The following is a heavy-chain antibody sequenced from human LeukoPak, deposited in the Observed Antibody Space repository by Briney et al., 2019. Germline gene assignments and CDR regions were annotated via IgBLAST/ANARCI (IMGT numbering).Heavy chain of an antibody. D-gene: IGHD6-13*01. V-gene: IGHV1-18*01. CDR1: GYTFTSYG. J-gene: IGHJ6*03. Sequence: ASVKVSCKASGYTFTSYGISWVRQAPGQGLEWMGWISSYNGNTNYAQKLQGRVIMTTDTSTSTAYMELRSLRSDDTAVYYCARGIAAAADLDTLNYYYMDVWGKGTTVTVSS. CDR3: ARGIAAAADLDTLNYYYMDV. CDR2: ISSYNGNT.